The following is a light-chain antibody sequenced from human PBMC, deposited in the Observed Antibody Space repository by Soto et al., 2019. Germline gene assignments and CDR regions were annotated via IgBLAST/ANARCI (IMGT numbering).Light chain of an antibody. Sequence: QAVVTQEPSLTVSPGGTVTLTCASNTGAVTSGYFPNWFQQKPGQAPRALIYGTSDRYSWTPARFSGSFLGGKAALTLSGVQPEDEADYYCLVYYGGTWVFGGGTKLTVL. CDR3: LVYYGGTWV. V-gene: IGLV7-43*01. CDR2: GTS. CDR1: TGAVTSGYF. J-gene: IGLJ3*02.